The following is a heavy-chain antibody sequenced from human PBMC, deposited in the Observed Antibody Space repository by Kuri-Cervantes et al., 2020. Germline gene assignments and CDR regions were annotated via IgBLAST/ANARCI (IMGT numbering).Heavy chain of an antibody. J-gene: IGHJ6*03. CDR3: ARICKGSWYYYNIPQTHYYYYYMDV. CDR1: GFTFSSYS. D-gene: IGHD6-13*01. V-gene: IGHV3-21*04. Sequence: GGSLRLSCAASGFTFSSYSMNWVRQAPGKGLEWVSSISSSSSYIYYADSVKGRFTISRDNAKNSLYLQMNSLRAEDTAVYYCARICKGSWYYYNIPQTHYYYYYMDVWGKGTTVTVSS. CDR2: ISSSSSYI.